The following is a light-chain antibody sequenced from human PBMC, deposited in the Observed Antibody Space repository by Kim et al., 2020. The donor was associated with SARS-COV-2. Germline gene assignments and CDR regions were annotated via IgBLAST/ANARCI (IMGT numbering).Light chain of an antibody. Sequence: LSVYPGERATLSCRASQIVGTNLAWYQQQPGQSPRLLIYGASTRATGVPGRFSGSGSWTEFTLTISSLQSEDFAVYYCQQYVSWMFGQGTKVEIK. CDR3: QQYVSWM. J-gene: IGKJ1*01. CDR2: GAS. V-gene: IGKV3-15*01. CDR1: QIVGTN.